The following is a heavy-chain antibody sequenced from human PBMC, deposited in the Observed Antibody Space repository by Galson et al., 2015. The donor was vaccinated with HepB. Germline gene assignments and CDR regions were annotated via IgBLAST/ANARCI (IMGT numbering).Heavy chain of an antibody. CDR2: ISSSSSYA. J-gene: IGHJ5*02. V-gene: IGHV3-11*05. CDR3: ARENRSEDRWLQLHNWFDP. D-gene: IGHD5-24*01. Sequence: SLRLSCAASGFTFSDYYMSWIRQAPGKGLEWVSYISSSSSYANYADSVKGRFTISRDNAKNSLYLQMNSLRAEDTAVYYCARENRSEDRWLQLHNWFDPWGQGTLVTVSS. CDR1: GFTFSDYY.